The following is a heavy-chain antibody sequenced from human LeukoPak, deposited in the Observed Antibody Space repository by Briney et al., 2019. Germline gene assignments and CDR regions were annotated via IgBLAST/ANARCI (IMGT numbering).Heavy chain of an antibody. J-gene: IGHJ4*02. CDR1: GYTFTSYG. D-gene: IGHD3/OR15-3a*01. Sequence: ASVKVSCKASGYTFTSYGISWVRQAPGQGLEWMGWISAYNGNTNYAQKLQGRVTMTRDTSTSTVYMELSSLRSEDTAVYYCARDSDFFAGTGDYWGQGTLVTVSS. V-gene: IGHV1-18*01. CDR3: ARDSDFFAGTGDY. CDR2: ISAYNGNT.